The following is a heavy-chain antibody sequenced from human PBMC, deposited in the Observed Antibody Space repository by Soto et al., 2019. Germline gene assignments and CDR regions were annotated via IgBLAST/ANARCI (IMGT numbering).Heavy chain of an antibody. CDR1: GYRFSNFG. V-gene: IGHV1-18*01. CDR2: ISVWNGDT. D-gene: IGHD3-22*01. J-gene: IGHJ4*02. Sequence: QVQLVQSGAEVKKPGASVRVSCKASGYRFSNFGISWVRQAPGQGLEWMGWISVWNGDTQSAQNLQGRVSMTTDTSTSTAYMELRSLKSDDTAIYYCARDRDPYDDNPGYYHFDYWGQGTLVTVSS. CDR3: ARDRDPYDDNPGYYHFDY.